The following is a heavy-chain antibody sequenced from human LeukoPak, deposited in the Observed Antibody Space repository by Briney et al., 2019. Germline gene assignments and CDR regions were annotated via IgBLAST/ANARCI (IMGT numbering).Heavy chain of an antibody. CDR2: INGATGNT. D-gene: IGHD2-2*02. V-gene: IGHV1-3*01. CDR1: GYTFTSHA. Sequence: GASVKVSCKASGYTFTSHALHWVRQAPGEGLEWMAWINGATGNTEYSQKFQARVTITRDTSASTAYMELSSLRSEDTAVYYCARDSPYNYYYYGMDVWGQGTTVTVSS. J-gene: IGHJ6*02. CDR3: ARDSPYNYYYYGMDV.